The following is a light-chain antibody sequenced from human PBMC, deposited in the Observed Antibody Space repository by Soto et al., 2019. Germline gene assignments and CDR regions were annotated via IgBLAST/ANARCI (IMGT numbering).Light chain of an antibody. CDR3: QEYNSYWT. CDR1: ASISRW. V-gene: IGKV1-5*03. J-gene: IGKJ1*01. CDR2: EAS. Sequence: IQLKQPPCTLSGSSVDRGSLTCRASASISRWLAWFQQKPGKAPKLLIYEASFLETGVPSRFSGSGSGTEFTLTISSLQPDDFATYYCQEYNSYWTFGQGTKVDIK.